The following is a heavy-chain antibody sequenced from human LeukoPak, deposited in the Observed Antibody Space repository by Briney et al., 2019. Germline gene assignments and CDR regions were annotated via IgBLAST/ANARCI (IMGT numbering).Heavy chain of an antibody. Sequence: ASVKVSCKASGYTFTSYDINWVRQATGQGLEWMGWMNPNSGNTGYAQKFQGRVTMTRNTSISTVYMELSSLRSEDTAVYYCAREISSSRFYYFDCWGQGTLVTVSS. CDR3: AREISSSRFYYFDC. J-gene: IGHJ4*02. CDR1: GYTFTSYD. CDR2: MNPNSGNT. D-gene: IGHD6-13*01. V-gene: IGHV1-8*01.